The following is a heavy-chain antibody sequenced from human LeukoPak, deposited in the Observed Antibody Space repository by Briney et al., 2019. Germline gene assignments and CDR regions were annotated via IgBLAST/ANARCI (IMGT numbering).Heavy chain of an antibody. Sequence: GASVKVSCMASGNTFTGYSMHWVRQAPGQGLEWMGWINPNSGNTGYAQTLHDRVTMTRDTSISTAYMELSRLRSDDTAVYYCARRLVDSDNGYDVWGQGTMVAVS. D-gene: IGHD3-22*01. CDR1: GNTFTGYS. V-gene: IGHV1-2*02. CDR2: INPNSGNT. CDR3: ARRLVDSDNGYDV. J-gene: IGHJ3*01.